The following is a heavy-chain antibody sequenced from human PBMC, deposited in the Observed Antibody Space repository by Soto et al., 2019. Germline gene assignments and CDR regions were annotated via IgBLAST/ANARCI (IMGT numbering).Heavy chain of an antibody. Sequence: QVQLVESGGGVVQPGRSLRLSCAASGFTFSSYGMHWVRQAPGKGLEWVAVIWCDGSNKYYADYVKGRFTISRDNSKNTLDLQVNSVRAEDTAVYYCARDKDGGAYYDFWRGYYTGMVDLRMPDYCGQGTLVTVSS. CDR2: IWCDGSNK. J-gene: IGHJ4*02. D-gene: IGHD3-3*01. V-gene: IGHV3-33*01. CDR3: ARDKDGGAYYDFWRGYYTGMVDLRMPDY. CDR1: GFTFSSYG.